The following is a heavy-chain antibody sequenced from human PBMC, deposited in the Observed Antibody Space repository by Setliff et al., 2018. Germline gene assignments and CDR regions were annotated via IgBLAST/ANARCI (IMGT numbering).Heavy chain of an antibody. CDR3: ARYSTHFAGTNTTGNCKSSRAVIHGRVRSGHRGHPQGELILGRVYRYGDSTLEGGVVVGAPTGDIPNPLQSLP. J-gene: IGHJ5*02. CDR2: IHPSNSDT. CDR1: GYSFTDYW. V-gene: IGHV5-51*01. D-gene: IGHD3-3*01. Sequence: PGESLKISCKGSGYSFTDYWIGWVRQMPGEGLEWMGIIHPSNSDTVYSPSFQGQVTISADRSITPAYLPWSSLQAPDPAMYYWARYSTHFAGTNTTGNCKSSRAVIHGRVRSGHRGHPQGELILGRVYRYGDSTLEGGVVVGAPTGDIPNPLQSLPWG.